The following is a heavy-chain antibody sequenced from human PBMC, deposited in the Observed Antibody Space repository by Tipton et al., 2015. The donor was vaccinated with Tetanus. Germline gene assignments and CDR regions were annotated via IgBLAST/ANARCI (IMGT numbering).Heavy chain of an antibody. D-gene: IGHD5-12*01. J-gene: IGHJ4*02. Sequence: LRLSCAVSGGLITTGGYSWGWIRQTPRQGLEWIGYIYQTDSTYYNPSLRSRLTISIQRSKNQVSLKLSSVTAADTATYYCVRGGGLGAYSFGFEYWGQGVLVTVSS. V-gene: IGHV4-30-2*01. CDR2: IYQTDST. CDR1: GGLITTGGYS. CDR3: VRGGGLGAYSFGFEY.